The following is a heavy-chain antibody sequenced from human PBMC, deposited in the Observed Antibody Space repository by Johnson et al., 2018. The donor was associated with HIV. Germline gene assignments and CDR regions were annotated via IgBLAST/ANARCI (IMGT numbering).Heavy chain of an antibody. CDR1: GFTFDGYG. CDR2: IRGSGNSI. J-gene: IGHJ3*02. Sequence: VPLVESGGGVIRPGASLRLSCAASGFTFDGYGMSWVRQAPGKGLEWVSYIRGSGNSIYYADSVKGRFTISRDNAKNSLYLQMNSLRAEDTAVYYCARDQEWELRLTWGGDPFDIWGQGTVVTVSS. D-gene: IGHD1-26*01. V-gene: IGHV3-48*03. CDR3: ARDQEWELRLTWGGDPFDI.